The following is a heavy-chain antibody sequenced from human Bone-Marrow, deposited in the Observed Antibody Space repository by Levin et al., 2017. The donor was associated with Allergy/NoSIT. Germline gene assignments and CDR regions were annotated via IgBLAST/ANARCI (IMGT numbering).Heavy chain of an antibody. Sequence: ASVKVSCKTSGFTFTDYHIHWVRQAPGQGLEWMGRINPNSGDTDYAQKFQGRVTVTMDTSISTVYMELSSLRFDDTAVYYCARGRESDPWGQGTLVTVSS. CDR3: ARGRESDP. D-gene: IGHD3-10*01. V-gene: IGHV1-2*06. J-gene: IGHJ5*02. CDR2: INPNSGDT. CDR1: GFTFTDYH.